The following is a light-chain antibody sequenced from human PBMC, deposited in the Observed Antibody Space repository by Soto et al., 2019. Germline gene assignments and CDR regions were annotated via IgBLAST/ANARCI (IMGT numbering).Light chain of an antibody. CDR2: DVS. V-gene: IGLV2-14*01. CDR1: STDVGGYNY. Sequence: QSALTHPASVSGSPGQSITISCTGTSTDVGGYNYVSWYQQHPGKAPKLMISDVSNRPSGVSIRSSGSKSGNTASLTISGLQAEDEADYYCNSYSSSTTLYLFGTGTKVTVL. CDR3: NSYSSSTTLYL. J-gene: IGLJ1*01.